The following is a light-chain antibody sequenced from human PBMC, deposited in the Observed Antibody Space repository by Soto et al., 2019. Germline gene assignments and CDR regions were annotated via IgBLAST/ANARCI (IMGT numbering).Light chain of an antibody. CDR3: LQHNTFPWT. V-gene: IGKV1-17*01. J-gene: IGKJ1*01. Sequence: DIQLTQSPSSLSASVGDRVTITCRASQGVSNYLTWYQQKPGEAPKRLIYAASTLYSGVPSRFSGSGSGTEFTLTISSLQPEDFAIYYCLQHNTFPWTFGQGTRVDI. CDR1: QGVSNY. CDR2: AAS.